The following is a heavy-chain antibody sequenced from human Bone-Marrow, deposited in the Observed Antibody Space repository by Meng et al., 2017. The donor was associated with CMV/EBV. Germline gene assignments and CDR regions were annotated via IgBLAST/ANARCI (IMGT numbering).Heavy chain of an antibody. Sequence: RLSCAASGLNFSNYGMSWVRQAPGKGLEWVSAISDSGSITYYADSVKGRFTISRDSSKNTLYLQMNSLRAEDTAVYYCASGYCGGPDWGQGTLVTVS. CDR3: ASGYCGGPD. V-gene: IGHV3-23*01. CDR1: GLNFSNYG. D-gene: IGHD2-21*01. J-gene: IGHJ4*02. CDR2: ISDSGSIT.